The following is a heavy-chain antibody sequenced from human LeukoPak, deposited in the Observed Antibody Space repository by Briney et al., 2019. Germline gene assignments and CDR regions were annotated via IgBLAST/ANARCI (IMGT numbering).Heavy chain of an antibody. J-gene: IGHJ4*02. Sequence: AGGSLRLSCTASGFTFDDYAMHWVRQAPGKGLQWVSGISWNSGNIDYAESVKGRFTISRDNSKNTLYLQMNSLRAEDTAVYYCVSETSYYDFWSGYSQSHYYFDYWGQGTLVTVSS. D-gene: IGHD3-3*01. CDR3: VSETSYYDFWSGYSQSHYYFDY. CDR1: GFTFDDYA. V-gene: IGHV3-9*01. CDR2: ISWNSGNI.